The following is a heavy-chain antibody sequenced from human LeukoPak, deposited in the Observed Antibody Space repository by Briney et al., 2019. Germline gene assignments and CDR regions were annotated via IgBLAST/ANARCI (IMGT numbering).Heavy chain of an antibody. D-gene: IGHD3-10*01. CDR3: AHSIVRGRSPPFDY. CDR1: GFSLSTTGVG. Sequence: SGPTLVNPSQTLTLTCTFSGFSLSTTGVGVGWIRQPLGKALEWLALIYWDDDKRYSPSLKSRLTITKDTSKNQVVLTMTNMDPVDTATYYCAHSIVRGRSPPFDYWGQGTLVTVSS. J-gene: IGHJ4*02. CDR2: IYWDDDK. V-gene: IGHV2-5*02.